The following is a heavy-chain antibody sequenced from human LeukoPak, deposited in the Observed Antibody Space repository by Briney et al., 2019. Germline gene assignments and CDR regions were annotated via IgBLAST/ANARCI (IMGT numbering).Heavy chain of an antibody. CDR3: AKRMGPMVTTGDRSLDY. CDR1: GFTFSGYG. D-gene: IGHD4-17*01. V-gene: IGHV3-30*02. CDR2: IRYDGSNK. J-gene: IGHJ4*02. Sequence: PGGSLRLSCAASGFTFSGYGMHWVRQAPGKGLEWVAFIRYDGSNKYYADSLKGRFTISRDNSKDTLYLQMNSLTAEDTAVYYCAKRMGPMVTTGDRSLDYWGQGTLVTVSS.